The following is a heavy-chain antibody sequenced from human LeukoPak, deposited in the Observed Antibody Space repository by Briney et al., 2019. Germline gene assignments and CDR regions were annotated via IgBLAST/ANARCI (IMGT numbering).Heavy chain of an antibody. V-gene: IGHV3-21*01. CDR1: GFTFSSDS. D-gene: IGHD3-22*01. CDR2: ISSISSYI. CDR3: ARHSSGYFEY. J-gene: IGHJ4*02. Sequence: GESLRLSCAASGFTFSSDSMNWVRQAPGKGMEWVSSISSISSYIYYADSVKDRFTISRDKPKNSMYLQTNRLSTEDTAVYYCARHSSGYFEYWGQGTLVTVSS.